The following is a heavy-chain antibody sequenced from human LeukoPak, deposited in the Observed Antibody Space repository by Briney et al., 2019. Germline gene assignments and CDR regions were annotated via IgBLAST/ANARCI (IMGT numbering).Heavy chain of an antibody. CDR2: ISSSGSTI. J-gene: IGHJ4*02. CDR1: GFTFSDYY. V-gene: IGHV3-11*01. D-gene: IGHD3-10*01. Sequence: GGSLRLSCAASGFTFSDYYMSWIRQAPGKGLEWVSYISSSGSTIYYADSVKGRFTISRDNAKNSLYLQMNSLRAEDTAVYYCARDPITMVRGVRATDYWGQGTLVTVSS. CDR3: ARDPITMVRGVRATDY.